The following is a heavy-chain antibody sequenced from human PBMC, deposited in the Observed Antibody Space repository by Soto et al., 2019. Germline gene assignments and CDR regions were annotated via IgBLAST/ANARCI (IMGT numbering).Heavy chain of an antibody. CDR2: IIPIFGTA. CDR1: GGTFSSYA. D-gene: IGHD3-9*01. V-gene: IGHV1-69*13. CDR3: ARSYYGILTGYSYYYYYGMDV. Sequence: SVKVSCKASGGTFSSYAISWVRQAPGQGLEWMGGIIPIFGTANYAQKFQGRVTITADESTSTAYMELSSLRSEDTAVYYCARSYYGILTGYSYYYYYGMDVWGQGTTVTVSS. J-gene: IGHJ6*02.